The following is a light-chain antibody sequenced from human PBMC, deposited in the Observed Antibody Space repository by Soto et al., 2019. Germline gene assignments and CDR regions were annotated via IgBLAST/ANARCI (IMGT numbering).Light chain of an antibody. CDR3: QQYGSPR. Sequence: EIVLTQSPGTLSLSPGERATLSCRASQSVSSNYLAWYQQKPGQGPRLLIYGASSRATGIPDRFSGSGSGTDFTLTISRLEPEDFAVYYCQQYGSPRFGGGTKVDIK. V-gene: IGKV3-20*01. CDR2: GAS. CDR1: QSVSSNY. J-gene: IGKJ4*01.